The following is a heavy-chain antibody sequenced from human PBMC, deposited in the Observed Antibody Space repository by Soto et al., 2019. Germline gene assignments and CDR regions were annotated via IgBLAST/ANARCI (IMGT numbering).Heavy chain of an antibody. CDR1: GGTFSSYA. V-gene: IGHV1-69*12. Sequence: QGQLVQSGAEVKKPASSVQVSCKASGGTFSSYAISWVRQAPGQGLEWMGGSIPIFGTANYAQKFQGRVKITADESTSTAYMELSSLRAEDTAVYFCAREMQVGATYVYGDWGQGTLVTVSS. D-gene: IGHD1-26*01. CDR2: SIPIFGTA. CDR3: AREMQVGATYVYGD. J-gene: IGHJ4*02.